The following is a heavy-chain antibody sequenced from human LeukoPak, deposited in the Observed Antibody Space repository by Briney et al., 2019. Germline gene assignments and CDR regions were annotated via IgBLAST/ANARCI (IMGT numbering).Heavy chain of an antibody. V-gene: IGHV4-34*01. CDR3: ARGVDGHFDY. CDR1: GLAFSGYF. Sequence: KPSETLSLTYAAYGLAFSGYFWSWIRQPPGKGLEWIGEMIHTGGTNYNPSLKSRVTLSVDTSKNQLSLNLNSVTAADTAVYYCARGVDGHFDYWGQGTLVTVSS. J-gene: IGHJ4*02. CDR2: MIHTGGT. D-gene: IGHD3/OR15-3a*01.